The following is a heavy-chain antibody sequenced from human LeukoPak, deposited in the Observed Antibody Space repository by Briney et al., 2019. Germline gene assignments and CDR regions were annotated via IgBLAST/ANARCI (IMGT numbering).Heavy chain of an antibody. CDR3: ARALGATTIDWFDP. D-gene: IGHD1-26*01. V-gene: IGHV4-59*02. Sequence: SETLSLTCTVSGGSVSSYYWSWIRQPPGKGLEWIGYIYYSGSTNYNPSLKSRVTISVDTSKNQFSLKLSSVTAADTAVYYCARALGATTIDWFDPWGQGTLVTVSS. CDR2: IYYSGST. J-gene: IGHJ5*02. CDR1: GGSVSSYY.